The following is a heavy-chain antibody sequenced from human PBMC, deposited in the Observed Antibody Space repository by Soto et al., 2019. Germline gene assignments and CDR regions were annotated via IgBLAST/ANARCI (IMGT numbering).Heavy chain of an antibody. Sequence: QVQLVQSGAEVKKPGASVKVSCKASGYTFTGYYMHWVRQAPGQGLEWMGGIIPIFGTANYAQKFQGRVTITADESTSTAYMELSSLRSEDTAVYYCARTYGGNTFASWYFDLWGRGTLVTVSS. CDR3: ARTYGGNTFASWYFDL. V-gene: IGHV1-69*01. D-gene: IGHD4-17*01. CDR1: GYTFTGYY. CDR2: IIPIFGTA. J-gene: IGHJ2*01.